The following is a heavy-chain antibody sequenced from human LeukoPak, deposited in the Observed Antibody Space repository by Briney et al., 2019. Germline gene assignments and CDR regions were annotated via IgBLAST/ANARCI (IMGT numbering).Heavy chain of an antibody. CDR1: GYTFTSYW. V-gene: IGHV5-51*01. D-gene: IGHD5-12*01. Sequence: GASLRISCKGSGYTFTSYWIAWGRQMPGKGLEWMGTIYPGDSDTRYSPSFEGQVTISADKSISTAYLQWNSLKASDTAMYYCARLNSGAHDYWGQGTLVTVSS. CDR3: ARLNSGAHDY. J-gene: IGHJ4*02. CDR2: IYPGDSDT.